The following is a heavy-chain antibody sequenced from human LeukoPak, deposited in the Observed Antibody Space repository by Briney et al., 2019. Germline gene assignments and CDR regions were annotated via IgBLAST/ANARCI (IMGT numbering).Heavy chain of an antibody. CDR1: GFTFSNYG. Sequence: PGGSLRLSCAASGFTFSNYGMHWVRQAPGKGLEWVAFIRFDGTNKFYADSVKGRFTISRDNAKNSLYLQMNSLRAEDTAVYYCARDRGYSLDYWGQGTLVTVTS. V-gene: IGHV3-30*02. J-gene: IGHJ4*02. CDR2: IRFDGTNK. CDR3: ARDRGYSLDY. D-gene: IGHD6-13*01.